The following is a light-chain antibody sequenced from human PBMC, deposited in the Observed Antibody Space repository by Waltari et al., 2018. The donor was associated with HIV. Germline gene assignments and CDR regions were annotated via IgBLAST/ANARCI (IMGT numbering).Light chain of an antibody. CDR2: GKN. J-gene: IGLJ2*01. Sequence: SSELTQDPAVSVALGQKVRNTCQGDSLRSYYASWYQQKQRQAPVLVIYGKNNRTSGIPDRLSGSSAGKTASLIITGAQAEDEAGCYCNSRDSSGNYRRFGGGTKLTVL. CDR1: SLRSYY. CDR3: NSRDSSGNYRR. V-gene: IGLV3-19*01.